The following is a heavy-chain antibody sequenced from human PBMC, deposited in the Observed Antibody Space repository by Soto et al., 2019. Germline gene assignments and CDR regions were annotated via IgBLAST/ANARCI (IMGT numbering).Heavy chain of an antibody. D-gene: IGHD3-9*01. V-gene: IGHV1-2*04. CDR1: GYTFTGYY. CDR2: INPNSGGT. J-gene: IGHJ6*02. CDR3: ARGRENRIGVRYSDWLWMDV. Sequence: ASVKVSCKASGYTFTGYYMHWVRQAPGQGLEWMGWINPNSGGTNYAQKFQGWVTMTRDTSISTAYMELSRLRSDDTAVYYCARGRENRIGVRYSDWLWMDVWGQGTTVTVSS.